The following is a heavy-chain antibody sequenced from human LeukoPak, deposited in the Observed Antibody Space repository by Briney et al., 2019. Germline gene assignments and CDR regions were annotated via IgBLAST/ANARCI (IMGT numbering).Heavy chain of an antibody. D-gene: IGHD1-14*01. CDR3: TTENFDHINN. Sequence: PRRSLRPSPAHFGSTSSVTWTSWGRQAPGKGLEWIGRIRSDTHGGTIEYAAPVEGRFSISRDDSKNTLYLQMNSLGIEDTAVYFCTTENFDHINNWGQGTTVIVSS. J-gene: IGHJ3*02. CDR1: GSTSSVTW. CDR2: IRSDTHGGTI. V-gene: IGHV3-15*01.